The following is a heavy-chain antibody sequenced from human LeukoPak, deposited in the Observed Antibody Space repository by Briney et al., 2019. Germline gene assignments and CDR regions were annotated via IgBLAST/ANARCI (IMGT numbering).Heavy chain of an antibody. Sequence: GGSLRLSCTASGFTFGDYAMSWVRQAPGKGLEWVGFIRSKAYGGTTEYAASVKGRFTISRDDSKNTLYLRMNRLRAEDTALYYCARQATSGWCFDCWGQGTLVTVSS. D-gene: IGHD6-19*01. CDR3: ARQATSGWCFDC. J-gene: IGHJ4*02. V-gene: IGHV3-49*04. CDR1: GFTFGDYA. CDR2: IRSKAYGGTT.